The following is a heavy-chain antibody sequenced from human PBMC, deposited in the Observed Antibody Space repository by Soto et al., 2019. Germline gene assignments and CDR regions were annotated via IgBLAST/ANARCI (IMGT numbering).Heavy chain of an antibody. J-gene: IGHJ4*01. CDR3: ARFLPGFVGEIEAVGF. V-gene: IGHV4-4*02. CDR2: IYHSGNT. CDR1: GGSISNNNW. Sequence: QVQLQESGPGLVKPSGTLSLTCTVSGGSISNNNWWSCVRQTPEKGLEWIGQIYHSGNTNYNPSLKSRVSMLVAKSKNQFFLKMNSATAADTAVYYCARFLPGFVGEIEAVGFWGHGTLVTVSS. D-gene: IGHD3-10*01.